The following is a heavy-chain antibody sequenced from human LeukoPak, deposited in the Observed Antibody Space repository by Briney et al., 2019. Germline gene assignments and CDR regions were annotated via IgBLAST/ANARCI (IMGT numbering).Heavy chain of an antibody. CDR2: FDPEDGET. D-gene: IGHD3-10*01. Sequence: VSVKVSCKVSGYTLTELSMHWVRQAPGKGLEWMGGFDPEDGETIYAQKFQGRVTMTEDTSTDTAYMELSSLRSEDTAVYYCATGLIRGVIITSLDYWGQGTLVTVSS. CDR1: GYTLTELS. J-gene: IGHJ4*02. V-gene: IGHV1-24*01. CDR3: ATGLIRGVIITSLDY.